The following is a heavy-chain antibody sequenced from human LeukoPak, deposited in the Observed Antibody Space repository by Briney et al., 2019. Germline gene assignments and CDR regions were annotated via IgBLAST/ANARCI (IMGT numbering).Heavy chain of an antibody. D-gene: IGHD4-17*01. CDR2: ISSSSSYI. CDR3: ARVASYGDVYYYYYMDV. V-gene: IGHV3-21*01. CDR1: GFTFSSIW. Sequence: PGGSLRLSCAASGFTFSSIWMSWVRQAPGKGLEWVSSISSSSSYIYYADSVKGRFTISRDNAKNSLYLQMDSLRAEDTAVYYCARVASYGDVYYYYYMDVWGKGTTVTISS. J-gene: IGHJ6*03.